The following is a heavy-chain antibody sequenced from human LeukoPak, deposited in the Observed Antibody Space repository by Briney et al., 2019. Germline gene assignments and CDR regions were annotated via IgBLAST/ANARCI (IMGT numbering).Heavy chain of an antibody. V-gene: IGHV2-5*02. CDR3: AHSSSSWDFDY. CDR2: IYWDDDK. J-gene: IGHJ4*02. Sequence: SGPTLSNPTQTLTLTCTSSGFSLSTRGVGVDWIRQPPGKALEWLALIYWDDDKSYSPSLKSRLTITKDTSKNQVVLTMTNMDPVDTATYYCAHSSSSWDFDYWGQGTLVTVSS. D-gene: IGHD6-13*01. CDR1: GFSLSTRGVG.